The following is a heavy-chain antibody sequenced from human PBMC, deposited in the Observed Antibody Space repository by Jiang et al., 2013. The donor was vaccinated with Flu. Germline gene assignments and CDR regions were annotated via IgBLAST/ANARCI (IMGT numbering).Heavy chain of an antibody. V-gene: IGHV6-1*01. CDR2: YN. Sequence: YNDYAVSVKSRITINPDTSKNQXSLQLNSVTPEDTAVYYCARGDGDYGLNYWGQGTLVTASS. CDR3: ARGDGDYGLNY. J-gene: IGHJ4*02. D-gene: IGHD4-17*01.